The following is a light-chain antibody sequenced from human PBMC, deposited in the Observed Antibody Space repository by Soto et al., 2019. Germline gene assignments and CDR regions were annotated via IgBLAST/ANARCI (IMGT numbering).Light chain of an antibody. CDR2: DAS. Sequence: IVLPQSPATLSLYPGERATLSCRASQSVSSYLAWYQQKPGQAPRLLIYDASNRATGIPARFSGSGSGTDFTLTISSLEPEDFAVYYCQQRSNWPSLTFGGGTKVDIK. V-gene: IGKV3-11*01. J-gene: IGKJ4*01. CDR1: QSVSSY. CDR3: QQRSNWPSLT.